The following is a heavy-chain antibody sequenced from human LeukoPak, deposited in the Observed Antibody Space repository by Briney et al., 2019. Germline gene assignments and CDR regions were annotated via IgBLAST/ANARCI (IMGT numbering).Heavy chain of an antibody. Sequence: GGSLRLSCAASGFSFNIYSMNWVRQAPGKGLEWVSYIDSRSGTIYYADSVQGRFTVSRDNAKNSLYLQMNSLRDEDTAVYYCARVRLAGIRQRYYYESSGSPFDYWGQGTLVTVSS. D-gene: IGHD3-22*01. V-gene: IGHV3-48*02. CDR2: IDSRSGTI. J-gene: IGHJ4*02. CDR1: GFSFNIYS. CDR3: ARVRLAGIRQRYYYESSGSPFDY.